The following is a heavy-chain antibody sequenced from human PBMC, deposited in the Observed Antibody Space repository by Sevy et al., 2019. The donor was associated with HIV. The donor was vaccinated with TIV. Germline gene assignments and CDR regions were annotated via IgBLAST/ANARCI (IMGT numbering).Heavy chain of an antibody. CDR3: AKGNSGSFDY. V-gene: IGHV3-7*01. J-gene: IGHJ4*02. Sequence: GGSLRLSCAASGFSFSTYWMHWVRQAPGKGLEWVANIKQDESEKYYVASVKGRFTISRDNAKNAVYLEINSLRPEDTAIYYCAKGNSGSFDYWGQGTLVNGSS. D-gene: IGHD3-22*01. CDR1: GFSFSTYW. CDR2: IKQDESEK.